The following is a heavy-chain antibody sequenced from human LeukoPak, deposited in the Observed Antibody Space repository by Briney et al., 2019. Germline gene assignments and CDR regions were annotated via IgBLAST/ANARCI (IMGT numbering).Heavy chain of an antibody. D-gene: IGHD3-22*01. V-gene: IGHV4-38-2*02. CDR1: GDSITSTYY. J-gene: IGHJ6*03. CDR3: ARDSGYYYDSSGYYYYYYYMDV. CDR2: SYHSGST. Sequence: SETLSLTCNVSGDSITSTYYWGWIRQPPGKGLEWIGSSYHSGSTYYNPSLKSRVTMSVDTSKNQFSLKLSSVTAADTAVYYCARDSGYYYDSSGYYYYYYYMDVWGKGTTVTISS.